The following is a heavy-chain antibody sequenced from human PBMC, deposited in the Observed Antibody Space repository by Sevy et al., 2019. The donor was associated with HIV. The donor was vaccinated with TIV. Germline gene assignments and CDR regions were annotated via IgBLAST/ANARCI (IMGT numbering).Heavy chain of an antibody. D-gene: IGHD3-22*01. J-gene: IGHJ4*02. V-gene: IGHV3-30*04. Sequence: GGSLRLSCAASGFTFSSYAMHWDRQAPGKGLEWVAVISYDGSNKYYAYSVKGRFTISRDNSKNTLYLQMNSLRAEDTAVYYCARDPYDSSGYFDYWGQGTLVTVSS. CDR1: GFTFSSYA. CDR2: ISYDGSNK. CDR3: ARDPYDSSGYFDY.